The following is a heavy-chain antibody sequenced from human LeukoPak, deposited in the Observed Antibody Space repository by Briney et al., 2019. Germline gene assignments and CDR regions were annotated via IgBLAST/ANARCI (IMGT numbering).Heavy chain of an antibody. D-gene: IGHD3-22*01. V-gene: IGHV1-2*02. Sequence: ASVKVSCKASGYTFTSYSMHWVRQAPGQGLEWMGWINPNSGGTNYAQKFQGRVTMTRDTSISTAYMELSRLRSDDTAVYYCARGGRDDSSGYGLWYFDLWGRGTLVTVSS. CDR1: GYTFTSYS. J-gene: IGHJ2*01. CDR3: ARGGRDDSSGYGLWYFDL. CDR2: INPNSGGT.